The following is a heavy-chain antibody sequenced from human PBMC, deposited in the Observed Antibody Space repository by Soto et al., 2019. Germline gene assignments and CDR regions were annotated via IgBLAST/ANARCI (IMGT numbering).Heavy chain of an antibody. Sequence: SETLSLTCTVSGGSISSGYYWGWIRQPPGKGLEWIGSIYHSGSTYYNPSLKSRVTISVDTSKNQFSLKLSSVTAADTAVYYCARSPRSIAAAGIDYWGQGTLVTVSS. D-gene: IGHD6-13*01. V-gene: IGHV4-38-2*02. J-gene: IGHJ4*02. CDR2: IYHSGST. CDR3: ARSPRSIAAAGIDY. CDR1: GGSISSGYY.